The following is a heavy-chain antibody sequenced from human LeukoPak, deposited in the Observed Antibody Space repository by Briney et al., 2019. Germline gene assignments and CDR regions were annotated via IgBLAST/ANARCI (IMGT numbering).Heavy chain of an antibody. V-gene: IGHV3-23*01. CDR1: GFTFSSYA. Sequence: GGSLRLSCAASGFTFSSYAMSWVRQAPGKGLEWVSAISGSGGSTYYPDSVKGRFTISRDNSKNTLYLQMNSLRAEDTAVYYCARVSAAIDAFDIWGQGTMVTVSS. CDR3: ARVSAAIDAFDI. J-gene: IGHJ3*02. D-gene: IGHD6-25*01. CDR2: ISGSGGST.